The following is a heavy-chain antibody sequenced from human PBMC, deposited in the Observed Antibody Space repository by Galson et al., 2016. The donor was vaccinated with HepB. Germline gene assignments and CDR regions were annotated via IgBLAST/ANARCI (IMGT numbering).Heavy chain of an antibody. CDR2: ISYDGSNK. CDR1: GLTFSSNA. V-gene: IGHV3-30*18. Sequence: SLRLSCAASGLTFSSNAMHWVRQAPGKGLEWVAVISYDGSNKYYADSVKGRFTISRDNSKNTLYLQMNSLRAEDTAVYYCAKPACSSTSCYQDWFDPWGQGTLVTVSS. CDR3: AKPACSSTSCYQDWFDP. D-gene: IGHD2-2*01. J-gene: IGHJ5*02.